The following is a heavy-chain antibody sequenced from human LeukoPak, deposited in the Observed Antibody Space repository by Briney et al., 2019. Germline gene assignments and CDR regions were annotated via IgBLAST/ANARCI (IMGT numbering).Heavy chain of an antibody. V-gene: IGHV4-4*07. D-gene: IGHD3-22*01. J-gene: IGHJ4*02. CDR2: IYTSGST. Sequence: SETLSLTCTVSGGSISSYYWSWIRQPAGKGLEWIGRIYTSGSTNYNPSLKSRVTMSVDTSKNQFSLKLSSVTAADTAVYYCARDANYYYCSGYRRFDYWGQGTLVTVST. CDR1: GGSISSYY. CDR3: ARDANYYYCSGYRRFDY.